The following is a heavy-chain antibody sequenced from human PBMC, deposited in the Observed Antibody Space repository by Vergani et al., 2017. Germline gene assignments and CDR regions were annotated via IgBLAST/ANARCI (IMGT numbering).Heavy chain of an antibody. D-gene: IGHD2-21*02. CDR1: GGSISSSSYY. Sequence: QLQLQESGPGLVKPSETLSLTCTVSGGSISSSSYYWGWIRQPPGKGLEWIGSIYYSGSTYYNPSLKSRVTISVDTSKNQFSLKLSSVTAADTAVYYCARDRYCSGDCYSDAFDIWGQGTMVTVSS. J-gene: IGHJ3*02. V-gene: IGHV4-39*01. CDR2: IYYSGST. CDR3: ARDRYCSGDCYSDAFDI.